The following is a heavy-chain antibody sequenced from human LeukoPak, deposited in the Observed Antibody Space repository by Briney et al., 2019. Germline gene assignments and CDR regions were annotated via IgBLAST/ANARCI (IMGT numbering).Heavy chain of an antibody. J-gene: IGHJ4*02. V-gene: IGHV3-9*01. Sequence: PGRSLRLSCAASGFTFDDYAMHWVRQAPGKGLEWVSGISWNSGSIGYADSVKGRFTISRDNAKNSLYLQMNSLRAEDTALYYCAKGSPYGSGSYYNYWGQGTLVTVSS. CDR2: ISWNSGSI. CDR3: AKGSPYGSGSYYNY. CDR1: GFTFDDYA. D-gene: IGHD3-10*01.